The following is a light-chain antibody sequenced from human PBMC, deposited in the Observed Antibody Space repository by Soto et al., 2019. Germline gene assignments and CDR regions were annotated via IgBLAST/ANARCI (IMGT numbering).Light chain of an antibody. Sequence: ETVLTQSPATLSLSPGETATLSCRASQNVDIYLAWYQQKPGQAPRLLIYDASNRATGIPARFSGSGSGTDFTLTISSLEPEDFAVYYCQQYGSSPGTFGQGTKVEIK. J-gene: IGKJ1*01. V-gene: IGKV3-11*01. CDR2: DAS. CDR1: QNVDIY. CDR3: QQYGSSPGT.